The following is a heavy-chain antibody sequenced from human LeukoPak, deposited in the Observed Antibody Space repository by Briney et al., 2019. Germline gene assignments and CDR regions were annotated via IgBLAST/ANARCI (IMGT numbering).Heavy chain of an antibody. D-gene: IGHD3-10*01. CDR2: IYYSGST. CDR3: ARVLGEGRSIFDY. J-gene: IGHJ4*02. CDR1: GGSISSYY. Sequence: SETLSLTCTVSGGSISSYYWSWIRQPPGKGLEWIGYIYYSGSTNYNPSLKSRVTISVDTSKNPFSLKLSSVTAADTAVYYCARVLGEGRSIFDYWGQGTLVSVSS. V-gene: IGHV4-59*01.